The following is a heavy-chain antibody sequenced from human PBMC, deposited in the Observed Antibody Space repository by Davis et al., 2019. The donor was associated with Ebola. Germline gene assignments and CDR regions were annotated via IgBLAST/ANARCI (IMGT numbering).Heavy chain of an antibody. Sequence: GESLKISCAASGFTFSSYDMHWVRQATGKGLEWVSAIGTAGDTYYPGSVKGRFTISRENAKNSLYLQMNSLRAEDTAVYYCASDRGVAWGYYGMDVWGQGTTVTVSS. CDR2: IGTAGDT. CDR3: ASDRGVAWGYYGMDV. J-gene: IGHJ6*02. D-gene: IGHD3-10*01. V-gene: IGHV3-13*01. CDR1: GFTFSSYD.